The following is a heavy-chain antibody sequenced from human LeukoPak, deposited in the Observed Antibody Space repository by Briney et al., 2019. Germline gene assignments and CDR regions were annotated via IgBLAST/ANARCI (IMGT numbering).Heavy chain of an antibody. Sequence: PGGSLRLSCAASGFTFSSYSMNWVRQAPGNGLEWVSSISSSTSYIYYADSVKGRFTISRDNAKNSLYLQMNSLRAEDTAVYYCARAPYSSGWVTGPGYWGQGTLVTVSS. D-gene: IGHD6-19*01. V-gene: IGHV3-21*01. CDR3: ARAPYSSGWVTGPGY. J-gene: IGHJ4*02. CDR2: ISSSTSYI. CDR1: GFTFSSYS.